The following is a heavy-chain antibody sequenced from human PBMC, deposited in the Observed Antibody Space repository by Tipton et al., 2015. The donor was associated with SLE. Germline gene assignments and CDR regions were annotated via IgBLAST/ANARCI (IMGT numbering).Heavy chain of an antibody. D-gene: IGHD3-22*01. CDR3: TRGPVGSGYYSSSDAFDF. Sequence: TLSLTCTVSGGSISSGSYYWSWIRQPAGKGLEWIGRIYTSGSTNYNPSLKSRVTISRDTSGNQFSLNLSSVTASDTAVYFCTRGPVGSGYYSSSDAFDFWGQGTMVTVSS. CDR2: IYTSGST. CDR1: GGSISSGSYY. V-gene: IGHV4-61*02. J-gene: IGHJ3*01.